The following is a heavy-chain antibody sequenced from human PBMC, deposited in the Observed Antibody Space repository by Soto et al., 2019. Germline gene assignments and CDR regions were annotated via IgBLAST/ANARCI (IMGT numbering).Heavy chain of an antibody. J-gene: IGHJ5*02. CDR2: IYYSGST. D-gene: IGHD6-13*01. CDR1: GGSVSSGSHY. Sequence: SETLSLTCTVSGGSVSSGSHYWSWIRQPPGKGLEWIGYIYYSGSTNYNPSLKSRVTISLDTSKNQFSLKLSSVTAADTAVYYCARDISPTGRSDNWFDPWGQGTLVTVSS. CDR3: ARDISPTGRSDNWFDP. V-gene: IGHV4-61*01.